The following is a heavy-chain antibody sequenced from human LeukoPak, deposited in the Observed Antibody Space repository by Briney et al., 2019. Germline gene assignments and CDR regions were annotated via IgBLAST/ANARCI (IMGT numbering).Heavy chain of an antibody. Sequence: SETLSLTCTVSGGSISSYYWSWIRQPAGKGLEWIGRIYTSGSTSYNPSLKSRVTMSLDTSKNQFSLKLTSVTAADTAVYYCARDWKGTTGTTHYYYGMDVWGQGTTVTVSS. J-gene: IGHJ6*02. D-gene: IGHD1-1*01. CDR1: GGSISSYY. V-gene: IGHV4-4*07. CDR3: ARDWKGTTGTTHYYYGMDV. CDR2: IYTSGST.